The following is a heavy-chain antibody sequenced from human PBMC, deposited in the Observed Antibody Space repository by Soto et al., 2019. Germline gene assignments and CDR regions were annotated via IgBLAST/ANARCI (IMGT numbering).Heavy chain of an antibody. Sequence: SETLSLTCPVSGDSISSYYWSWIRQPPGKGLEWIGYIYYSGSTNYNPSLKSRVTISVDTSKNQFSLKLSSVTAADTAVYYCASYRGSGTLDYWGQGTLVTVSS. CDR2: IYYSGST. CDR1: GDSISSYY. D-gene: IGHD2-21*01. CDR3: ASYRGSGTLDY. J-gene: IGHJ4*02. V-gene: IGHV4-59*01.